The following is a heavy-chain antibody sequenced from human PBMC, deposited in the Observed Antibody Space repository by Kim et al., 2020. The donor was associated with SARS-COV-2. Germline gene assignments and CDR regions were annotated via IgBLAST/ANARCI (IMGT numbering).Heavy chain of an antibody. V-gene: IGHV1-58*01. J-gene: IGHJ4*02. CDR1: GFTFTSSA. CDR2: IVVGSGNT. D-gene: IGHD6-13*01. Sequence: SVKVSCKASGFTFTSSAVQWVRQARGQRLEWIGWIVVGSGNTNYAQKFQERVTITRDMSTSTAYMELSSLRSEDTAVYYCAADQIAAAGNLDYWGQGTLVTVSS. CDR3: AADQIAAAGNLDY.